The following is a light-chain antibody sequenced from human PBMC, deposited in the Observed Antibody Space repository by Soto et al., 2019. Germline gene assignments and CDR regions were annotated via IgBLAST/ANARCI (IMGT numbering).Light chain of an antibody. J-gene: IGKJ5*01. CDR3: QQYGSPPIT. Sequence: LVLTQSPATLSLSPVSRATLSCRASQSVSSTYLAWYQQQPGQAPRLLMSGTSNRATGTPDRFSGSGSGTDFTLTISRLEPEDFAVYYCQQYGSPPITFGQGTRLEIK. V-gene: IGKV3-20*01. CDR2: GTS. CDR1: QSVSSTY.